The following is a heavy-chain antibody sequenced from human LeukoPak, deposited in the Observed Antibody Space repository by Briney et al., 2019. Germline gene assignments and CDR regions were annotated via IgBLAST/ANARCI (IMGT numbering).Heavy chain of an antibody. V-gene: IGHV4-59*02. CDR1: GGSVSSYY. J-gene: IGHJ4*02. D-gene: IGHD5-18*01. Sequence: SETLSLTCTVSGGSVSSYYWSRIRQPPGKGLEWIGYIYYSGSTNYNPSLKSRVTISVDTSKNQFSLKLSSVTAADTAVYYCARGDTAMVRWGQGTLVTVSS. CDR3: ARGDTAMVR. CDR2: IYYSGST.